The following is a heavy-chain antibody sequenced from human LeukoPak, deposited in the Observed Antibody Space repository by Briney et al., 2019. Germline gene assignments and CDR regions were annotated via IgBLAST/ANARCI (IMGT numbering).Heavy chain of an antibody. Sequence: SETLSLTCTVSGGSINSGDYYWTWIRQHPGKGLEWIGFIYYSGSTYYNPSLKSRVTISMDTSKNQFSLNLSSLTAAGTAVYYCAREPYDTSGRDAFDIWGQGTMVTVSS. CDR2: IYYSGST. J-gene: IGHJ3*02. CDR1: GGSINSGDYY. V-gene: IGHV4-31*03. D-gene: IGHD3-22*01. CDR3: AREPYDTSGRDAFDI.